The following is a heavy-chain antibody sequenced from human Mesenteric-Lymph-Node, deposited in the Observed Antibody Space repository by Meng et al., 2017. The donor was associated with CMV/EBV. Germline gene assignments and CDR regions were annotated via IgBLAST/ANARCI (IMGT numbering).Heavy chain of an antibody. V-gene: IGHV3-66*02. J-gene: IGHJ6*02. CDR1: GFTFSSYA. CDR2: LNSGDNE. CDR3: ARDGFEQQLADYYYYGMDV. D-gene: IGHD6-13*01. Sequence: GGSLRLSCAASGFTFSSYAMSWVRQAPGKGLEWVAVLNSGDNEYNADSVKGRFTISRDNSKNTLYLQMNSLRAEDTAVYYCARDGFEQQLADYYYYGMDVWGQGTTVTVSS.